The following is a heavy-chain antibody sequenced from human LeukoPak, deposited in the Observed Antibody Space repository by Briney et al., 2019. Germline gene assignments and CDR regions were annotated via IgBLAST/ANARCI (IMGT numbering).Heavy chain of an antibody. CDR2: IKQDASQE. CDR3: ARGVVYPAWSGPHWSDY. V-gene: IGHV3-7*01. Sequence: GGSLRLSCAASGFTFSSYWMSWVRQAPEKGPEWVAHIKQDASQEYHVDSVKGRFTISRDNAKNSLYLQMNSLRAEDTAVYYCARGVVYPAWSGPHWSDYWGQGALVTVSS. CDR1: GFTFSSYW. D-gene: IGHD3-3*01. J-gene: IGHJ4*02.